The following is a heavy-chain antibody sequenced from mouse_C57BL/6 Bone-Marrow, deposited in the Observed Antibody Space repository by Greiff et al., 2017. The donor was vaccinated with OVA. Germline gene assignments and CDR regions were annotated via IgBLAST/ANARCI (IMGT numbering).Heavy chain of an antibody. CDR2: IYPGSGST. Sequence: QVQLQQPGAELVKPGASVKMSCKASGYTFTSYWLTWVKQRPGQGLEWIGDIYPGSGSTNYNEKFKSKATLTVETYSSTAYWQLSSLTSEDSAVYYCARAPLDYGSSYPHWYFDVWGTGTTVTVSS. V-gene: IGHV1-55*01. CDR1: GYTFTSYW. D-gene: IGHD1-1*01. CDR3: ARAPLDYGSSYPHWYFDV. J-gene: IGHJ1*03.